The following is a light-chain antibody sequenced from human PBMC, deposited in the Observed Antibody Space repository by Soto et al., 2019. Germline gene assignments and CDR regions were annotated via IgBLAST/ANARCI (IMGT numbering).Light chain of an antibody. CDR1: SGHSSYA. CDR3: QTWGADSVI. CDR2: LNSDGSH. V-gene: IGLV4-69*01. Sequence: QLVLTQSPSASASLGASVKLTCTLSSGHSSYAIAWHQQQPEKGPRFLMKLNSDGSHSKGDGISDRFSGSSSGAERYLTISSLQSEDEADYSCQTWGADSVIFAGGTKLTV. J-gene: IGLJ2*01.